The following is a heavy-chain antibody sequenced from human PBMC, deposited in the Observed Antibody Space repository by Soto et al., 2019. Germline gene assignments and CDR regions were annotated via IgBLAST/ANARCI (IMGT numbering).Heavy chain of an antibody. D-gene: IGHD2-2*01. V-gene: IGHV1-69*01. CDR2: IIPIFGTA. CDR1: GGTFSSYA. J-gene: IGHJ6*02. CDR3: ARVIKDSGVVPAAIASYYGIDV. Sequence: QVQLVQSGAEVKKPGSSVKVSCKASGGTFSSYAISWVRQAPGQGLEWMGGIIPIFGTANYAQKFQGRVTITADESTSTAYMELSSLRSEDTAVDYCARVIKDSGVVPAAIASYYGIDVLGQGTTVTGSS.